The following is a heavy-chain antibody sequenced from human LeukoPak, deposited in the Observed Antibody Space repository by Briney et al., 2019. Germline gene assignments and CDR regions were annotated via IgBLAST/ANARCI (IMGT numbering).Heavy chain of an antibody. CDR3: ASWYSGSYYH. CDR2: IYHRGST. V-gene: IGHV4-38-2*02. D-gene: IGHD1-26*01. J-gene: IGHJ5*02. CDR1: GYSISSGYY. Sequence: SSETLSLTCTVSGYSISSGYYWGWIRQPPGKGLEWIGSIYHRGSTYYNPSLKSRVTISVDKSKNQFSLKLSSVTAADTAVYYCASWYSGSYYHWGQGTLVTVSS.